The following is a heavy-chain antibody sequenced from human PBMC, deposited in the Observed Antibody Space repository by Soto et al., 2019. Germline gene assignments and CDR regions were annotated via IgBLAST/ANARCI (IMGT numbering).Heavy chain of an antibody. CDR1: GYTFTSYA. D-gene: IGHD6-13*01. V-gene: IGHV1-3*01. J-gene: IGHJ4*02. CDR2: INAGNGNT. Sequence: GASVKVSCKASGYTFTSYAMHWVRQAPGQRLEWMGWINAGNGNTKYSQKFQGRVTITRDTSASTAYMELSSLRSEDTAVYYCARVLAGYSSSWYSRPFDYWGQGTLVTVSS. CDR3: ARVLAGYSSSWYSRPFDY.